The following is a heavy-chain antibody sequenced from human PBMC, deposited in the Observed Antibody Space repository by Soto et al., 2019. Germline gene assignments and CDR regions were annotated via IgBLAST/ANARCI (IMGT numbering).Heavy chain of an antibody. CDR3: ARATSGWYGGNY. D-gene: IGHD6-19*01. J-gene: IGHJ4*02. CDR1: GFTFSSYA. CDR2: ISGSGGST. Sequence: GGSLRLSCAASGFTFSSYAMSWVRQAPGKGLEWVSAISGSGGSTYYADSVKGRFTISRDNSKNTLYLQMNSLRAEDTAVYYCARATSGWYGGNYWGQGTLVTVSS. V-gene: IGHV3-23*01.